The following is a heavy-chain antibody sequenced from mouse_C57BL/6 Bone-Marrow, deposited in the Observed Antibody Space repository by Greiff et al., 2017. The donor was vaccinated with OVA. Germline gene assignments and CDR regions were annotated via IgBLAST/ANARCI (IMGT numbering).Heavy chain of an antibody. J-gene: IGHJ1*03. CDR2: IHPNSGST. Sequence: VQLQQPGAELVKPGASVKLSCKASGYTFTSYWMHWVKQRPGQGLEWIGMIHPNSGSTNYNEKFKSKATLTVDKSSSTAYMQLSSLTSEDSAVYYCATCNFLYWYFDVWGTGTTVTVSS. V-gene: IGHV1-64*01. CDR3: ATCNFLYWYFDV. CDR1: GYTFTSYW. D-gene: IGHD2-1*01.